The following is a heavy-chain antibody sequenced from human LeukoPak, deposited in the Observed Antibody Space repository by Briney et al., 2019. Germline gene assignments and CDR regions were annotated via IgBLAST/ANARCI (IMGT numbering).Heavy chain of an antibody. Sequence: SETLSLTCTVSGGSISSHYWSWIRPPPGKGLEWIGYIYYSGSTNYNPSLKSRVTISVDTSKNQFSLKLSSVTAADTAMYYCARFAGAEDVWGKGTTVTVSS. V-gene: IGHV4-59*11. CDR2: IYYSGST. CDR3: ARFAGAEDV. CDR1: GGSISSHY. J-gene: IGHJ6*04. D-gene: IGHD3-10*01.